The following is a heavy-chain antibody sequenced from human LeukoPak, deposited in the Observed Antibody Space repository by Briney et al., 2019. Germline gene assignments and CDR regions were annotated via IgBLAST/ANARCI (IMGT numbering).Heavy chain of an antibody. CDR1: GYTFTSYG. Sequence: ASVKVSGMASGYTFTSYGISWVRPAPGQGLEWMGWISGDNGDTNYAQKLQGRVTMTTDTSTSTAYMELRSLRSDDTAVYYCARDLSGSYWPRSLGQLDRGFDYWGQGTLVTVSS. CDR3: ARDLSGSYWPRSLGQLDRGFDY. CDR2: ISGDNGDT. D-gene: IGHD1-26*01. J-gene: IGHJ4*02. V-gene: IGHV1-18*01.